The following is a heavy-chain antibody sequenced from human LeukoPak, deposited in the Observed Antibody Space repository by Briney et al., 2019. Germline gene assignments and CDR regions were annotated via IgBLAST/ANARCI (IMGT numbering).Heavy chain of an antibody. J-gene: IGHJ6*03. CDR1: GGSISSYY. CDR3: ARVGVFPPNYYYYMDV. CDR2: IYTSGST. V-gene: IGHV4-4*09. D-gene: IGHD2-21*01. Sequence: SETLSLTCTVSGGSISSYYWSWIRQPPGKGLEWIGYIYTSGSTNYNPSLKSRVTISVDTSKNQFSLKLSSVTAADTAVYYCARVGVFPPNYYYYMDVWGKGTTVTVSS.